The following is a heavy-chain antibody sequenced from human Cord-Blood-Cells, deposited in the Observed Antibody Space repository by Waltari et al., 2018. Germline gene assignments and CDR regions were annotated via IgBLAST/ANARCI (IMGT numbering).Heavy chain of an antibody. V-gene: IGHV1-69*06. J-gene: IGHJ5*02. CDR2: IIPIFGTA. CDR3: AREGDIVVVPAAMYNWFDP. CDR1: GGTSSSYA. Sequence: QVQLVQSGAEVKKPGSSVKVSCKDSGGTSSSYAISWVRQAPGQGLEWMGGIIPIFGTANYAQKFQGRVTITADKSTSTAYMELSSLRSEDTAVYYCAREGDIVVVPAAMYNWFDPWGQGTLVTVSS. D-gene: IGHD2-2*01.